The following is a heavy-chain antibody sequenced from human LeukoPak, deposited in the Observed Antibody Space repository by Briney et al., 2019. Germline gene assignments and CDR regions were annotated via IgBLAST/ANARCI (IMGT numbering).Heavy chain of an antibody. CDR2: ISGSGGST. V-gene: IGHV3-23*01. D-gene: IGHD5-12*01. CDR3: ASERGYSGYDYHAFDI. CDR1: GFTFSSYA. Sequence: GGSLRLSCAASGFTFSSYAMSWVRQAPGKGLEWVSAISGSGGSTYYADSVKGRFTISRDNSKNTLYLQMNSLRAEDTAVYYCASERGYSGYDYHAFDIWGQGTMVTVSS. J-gene: IGHJ3*02.